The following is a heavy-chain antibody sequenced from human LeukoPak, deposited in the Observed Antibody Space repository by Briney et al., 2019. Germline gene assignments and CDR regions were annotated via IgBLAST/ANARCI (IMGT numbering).Heavy chain of an antibody. V-gene: IGHV3-7*01. Sequence: GGSLRLSCAASGFTFSNFWMSWVRQAPGSGLEWVANIEKDGSAEYYVDSVKGRFTISRDNAKNSLYLQMNSLRAEDMAVYYCARRRGSDSLDYWGQGTLVTVSS. CDR3: ARRRGSDSLDY. CDR2: IEKDGSAE. J-gene: IGHJ4*02. CDR1: GFTFSNFW. D-gene: IGHD1-26*01.